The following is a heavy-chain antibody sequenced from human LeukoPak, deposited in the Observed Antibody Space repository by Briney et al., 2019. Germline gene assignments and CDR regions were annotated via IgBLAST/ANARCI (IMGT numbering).Heavy chain of an antibody. V-gene: IGHV4-59*08. Sequence: SETLSLTCTVSGGSISSFYWSWIRQPPGKGLEWIGYIYYSGSTSYNPSLKSRVTISVDTSKNQFSLKLSSVTAADTAVYYCARHTGYSSGWPWRGLFDYWGQGTLVTVSS. J-gene: IGHJ4*02. CDR1: GGSISSFY. D-gene: IGHD6-19*01. CDR2: IYYSGST. CDR3: ARHTGYSSGWPWRGLFDY.